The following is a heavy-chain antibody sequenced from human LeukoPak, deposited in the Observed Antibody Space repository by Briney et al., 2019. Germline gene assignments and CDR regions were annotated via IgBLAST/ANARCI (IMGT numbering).Heavy chain of an antibody. J-gene: IGHJ4*02. V-gene: IGHV3-48*04. CDR3: ARGIREQGPNDY. CDR1: GFTFSSYS. Sequence: GGSLRLSCAASGFTFSSYSMNWVRQAPGKGLEWVSYISSSSTIYYADSVKGRLTISRDNAKNSLYLRMNSLRAEDTAVYYCARGIREQGPNDYWGQGTLVTVSS. D-gene: IGHD1/OR15-1a*01. CDR2: ISSSSTI.